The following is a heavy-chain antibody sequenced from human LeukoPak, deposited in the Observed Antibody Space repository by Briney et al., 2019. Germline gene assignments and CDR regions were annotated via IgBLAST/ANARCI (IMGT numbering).Heavy chain of an antibody. J-gene: IGHJ4*02. CDR1: GFTFTSYA. V-gene: IGHV3-30*07. Sequence: PGRSLRLSCAASGFTFTSYAMHWVRQAPGKGLEWVALISYDGSNKYYADSVKGRFTISRDNSKNTLYLQMNSLRAEDTAVYYCAKTIVGEIYYFDYWGQGTLVTVSS. CDR3: AKTIVGEIYYFDY. D-gene: IGHD2-21*01. CDR2: ISYDGSNK.